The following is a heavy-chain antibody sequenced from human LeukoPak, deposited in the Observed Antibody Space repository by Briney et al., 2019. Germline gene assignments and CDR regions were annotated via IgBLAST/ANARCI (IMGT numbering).Heavy chain of an antibody. Sequence: PSETLSLTCTVSGGSISSSRYYWGWIRQPPGKGLERIGNIYYSGSTYYNPSLQSRVTISVDTSKNQFSLKLSSVTAADTAVFYCARRTGLTPNYFDSWGQGTLVTVSS. CDR3: ARRTGLTPNYFDS. D-gene: IGHD1-14*01. CDR1: GGSISSSRYY. V-gene: IGHV4-39*01. J-gene: IGHJ4*02. CDR2: IYYSGST.